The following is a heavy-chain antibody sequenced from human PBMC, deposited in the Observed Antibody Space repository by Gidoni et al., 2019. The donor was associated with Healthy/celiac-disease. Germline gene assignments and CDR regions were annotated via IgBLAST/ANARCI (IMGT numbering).Heavy chain of an antibody. CDR1: GCSISSSRYY. J-gene: IGHJ6*02. CDR3: ARGYYDILTGPTSHGMDV. Sequence: QLQLQASGPGLVKPSATLSLTCPVSGCSISSSRYYWGWIRQPPGKGLEWIGSIYYSGSTYYNPSLKSRVTISVDTSKNQFSLKLSSVTAADTAVYYCARGYYDILTGPTSHGMDVWGQGTTVTVSS. D-gene: IGHD3-9*01. V-gene: IGHV4-39*01. CDR2: IYYSGST.